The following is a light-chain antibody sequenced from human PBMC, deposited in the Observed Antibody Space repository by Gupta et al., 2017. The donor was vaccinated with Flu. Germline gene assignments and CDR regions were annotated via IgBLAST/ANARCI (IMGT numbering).Light chain of an antibody. V-gene: IGLV1-51*01. Sequence: QSVLTQPPSVSAAPGQRVTISCSGDTSNIGTYYVSWYQQLPGAAPKLLMYDKDKRPSGIPDRFSGSKAGTSDTLSINGLQTGDEADYYCETSDDSLRAVVFGAGTKLTVL. CDR3: ETSDDSLRAVV. J-gene: IGLJ1*01. CDR1: TSNIGTYY. CDR2: DKD.